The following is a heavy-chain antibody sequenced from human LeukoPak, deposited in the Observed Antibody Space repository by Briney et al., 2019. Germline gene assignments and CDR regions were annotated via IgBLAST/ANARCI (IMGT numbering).Heavy chain of an antibody. CDR1: GFTFSSYA. D-gene: IGHD3-22*01. Sequence: GASLRLSCAASGFTFSSYAMSWVRQAPGKGLEWVSGISGSGGNTYYADSVKGRFTISRDNSKNTLYLQVNSLRAEDTAVYYCARDIHDSSGYYYDYWGQGTLVTVSS. J-gene: IGHJ4*02. CDR3: ARDIHDSSGYYYDY. CDR2: ISGSGGNT. V-gene: IGHV3-23*01.